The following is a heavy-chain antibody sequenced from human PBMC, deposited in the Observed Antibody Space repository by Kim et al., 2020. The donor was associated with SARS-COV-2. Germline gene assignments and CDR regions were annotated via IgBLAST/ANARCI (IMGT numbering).Heavy chain of an antibody. J-gene: IGHJ5*02. CDR1: GGTFSSYA. D-gene: IGHD3-3*01. CDR3: ASVGPTLNWFDP. CDR2: IIPIFGTA. V-gene: IGHV1-69*13. Sequence: SVKVSCKASGGTFSSYAISWVRQAPGQGLEWMGGIIPIFGTANYAQKFQGRVTITADESTSTAYMELSSLRSEDTAVYYCASVGPTLNWFDPWGQGTLVTVSS.